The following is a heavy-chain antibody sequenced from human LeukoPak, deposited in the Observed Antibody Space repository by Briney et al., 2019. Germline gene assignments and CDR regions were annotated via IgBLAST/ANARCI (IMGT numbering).Heavy chain of an antibody. CDR2: IYYSGST. V-gene: IGHV4-59*01. J-gene: IGHJ4*02. CDR1: GGSISSYY. D-gene: IGHD6-6*01. Sequence: SETLSLTCTVSGGSISSYYWSWIRQPPGKGLEWIGYIYYSGSTNYNPSLKSRVTISVDTSKNQFSLKLSSVTAADTAVYYCARSSRGYFDYWGQGTLVTVSS. CDR3: ARSSRGYFDY.